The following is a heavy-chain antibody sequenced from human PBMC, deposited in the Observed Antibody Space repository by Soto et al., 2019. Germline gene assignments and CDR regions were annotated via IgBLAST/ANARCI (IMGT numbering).Heavy chain of an antibody. D-gene: IGHD3-10*01. V-gene: IGHV4-59*01. CDR1: GGSISSYY. J-gene: IGHJ5*02. CDR2: IYYSGST. CDR3: ARDNNYGSGSPYALASWFDP. Sequence: ASETLSLTCTVSGGSISSYYWSWIRQPPGKGLEWIGYIYYSGSTNYNPSLKSRVTISVDTSKNQFSLKLSSVTAADTAVYYCARDNNYGSGSPYALASWFDPWGQGTLVTVSS.